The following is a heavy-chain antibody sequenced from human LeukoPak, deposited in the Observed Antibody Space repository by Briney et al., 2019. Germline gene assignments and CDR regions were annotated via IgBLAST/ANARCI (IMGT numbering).Heavy chain of an antibody. Sequence: TGGSLRLSCAASGFPFSSFEMYWVRQAPGKGLEWVSHISSSGTTTYYAHSVKGRFTISRDNAKNSLYLQMNSLRAEDTAVYYCTRLAVATPGVDPWGQGTLVIVSS. D-gene: IGHD5-12*01. CDR3: TRLAVATPGVDP. J-gene: IGHJ5*02. CDR2: ISSSGTTT. V-gene: IGHV3-48*03. CDR1: GFPFSSFE.